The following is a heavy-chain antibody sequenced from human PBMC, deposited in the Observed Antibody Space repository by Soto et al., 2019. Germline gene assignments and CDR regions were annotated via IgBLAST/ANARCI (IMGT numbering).Heavy chain of an antibody. CDR3: AKDPYYDSSGYYLDY. D-gene: IGHD3-22*01. CDR2: ISYDGSNK. V-gene: IGHV3-30*18. J-gene: IGHJ4*02. Sequence: GSLVLSCAASGFTFSSYGMHWARQAPGKGLEWVAVISYDGSNKYYADSVKGRFTISRDNSKNTLYLQMNSLRAEDTAVYYCAKDPYYDSSGYYLDYWGQGTLVTVSS. CDR1: GFTFSSYG.